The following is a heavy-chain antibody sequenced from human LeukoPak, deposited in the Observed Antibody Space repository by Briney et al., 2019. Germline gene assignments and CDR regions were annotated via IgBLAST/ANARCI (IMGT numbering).Heavy chain of an antibody. CDR2: ISGSGGST. V-gene: IGHV3-23*01. Sequence: GGSLRLSCAASGFTFSSYAMSWVRQAPGKGLEWVSAISGSGGSTYYADSVKGRFTISRDNSKNTLYLQMNSLRAEDTAVYYCAKSAGSAYCSRTSCYLGDPWGQGTLVTVSS. D-gene: IGHD2-2*01. J-gene: IGHJ5*02. CDR3: AKSAGSAYCSRTSCYLGDP. CDR1: GFTFSSYA.